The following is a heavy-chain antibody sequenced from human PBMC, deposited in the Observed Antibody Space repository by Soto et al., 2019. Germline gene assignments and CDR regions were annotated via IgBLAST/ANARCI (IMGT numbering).Heavy chain of an antibody. CDR2: IYHSGST. CDR3: ATPRVPIN. CDR1: GGSISSGGYS. J-gene: IGHJ4*02. V-gene: IGHV4-30-2*01. Sequence: SETLSLTCAVSGGSISSGGYSWSWIRQPPGKGLEWIGYIYHSGSTYYNPSLKSRVTISVDRSKNQFSLKLSSVTASDTAVYFCATPRVPINWGQGTLVTVSS. D-gene: IGHD2-15*01.